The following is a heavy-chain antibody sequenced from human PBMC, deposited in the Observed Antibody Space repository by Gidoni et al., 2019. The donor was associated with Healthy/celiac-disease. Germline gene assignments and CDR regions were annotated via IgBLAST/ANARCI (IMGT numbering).Heavy chain of an antibody. CDR1: GFTFSSYG. V-gene: IGHV3-30*18. Sequence: QVQLVESGGGVVQPGRSLRLPCAASGFTFSSYGMHWVRQAPGKGLEWLAVISYDGSNKYYADSVKGRFTISRDNSKNTLYLQMNSLRAEDTAVYYCAKECSSSCRVNNWGQGTLVTVSS. D-gene: IGHD6-13*01. CDR2: ISYDGSNK. J-gene: IGHJ4*02. CDR3: AKECSSSCRVNN.